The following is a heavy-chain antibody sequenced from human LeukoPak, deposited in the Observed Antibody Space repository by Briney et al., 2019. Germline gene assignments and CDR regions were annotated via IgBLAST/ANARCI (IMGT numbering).Heavy chain of an antibody. CDR1: GFTVSSNY. J-gene: IGHJ4*02. D-gene: IGHD6-19*01. CDR3: ARELSSSAAGTSGVLGY. V-gene: IGHV3-53*01. Sequence: GGSLRLSCAASGFTVSSNYMSWVRQAPGKGLEWVSVIYSGGKTYYADSVKGRFTISRDNSNNTLYLQMNSLRADDTAVYYCARELSSSAAGTSGVLGYWGQGTLVTVSS. CDR2: IYSGGKT.